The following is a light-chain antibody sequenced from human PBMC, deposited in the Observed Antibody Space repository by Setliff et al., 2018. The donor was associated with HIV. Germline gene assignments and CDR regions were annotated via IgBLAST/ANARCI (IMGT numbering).Light chain of an antibody. CDR1: QSVLHSSNNKNY. Sequence: DIVMTQSPDSLAVSLGERATINCKSSQSVLHSSNNKNYLAWYQQKPGQPPKLLIYWASIRESGVPDRFSGSGSGTDFTLTISSLQAEDVAVYYCQQYYSTPLTFGGGTKVDIK. V-gene: IGKV4-1*01. CDR3: QQYYSTPLT. J-gene: IGKJ4*01. CDR2: WAS.